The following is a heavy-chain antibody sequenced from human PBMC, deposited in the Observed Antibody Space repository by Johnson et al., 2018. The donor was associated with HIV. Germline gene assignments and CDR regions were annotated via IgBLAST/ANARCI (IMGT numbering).Heavy chain of an antibody. D-gene: IGHD4-17*01. Sequence: QVQLVESGGGVVQPGRSLRLSCAASGFTFSSFAMHWVRQTPGNGLEWVSIISYSGSNKYYADSVKGRFTISRDNSKNTLYLQMNSLRADDTAVYYCARGMTTVTNHDAFDIWGQGTMVTVSS. CDR3: ARGMTTVTNHDAFDI. J-gene: IGHJ3*02. CDR2: ISYSGSNK. V-gene: IGHV3-30*04. CDR1: GFTFSSFA.